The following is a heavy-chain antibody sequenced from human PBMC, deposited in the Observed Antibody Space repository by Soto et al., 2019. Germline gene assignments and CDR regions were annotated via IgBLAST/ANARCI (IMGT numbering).Heavy chain of an antibody. D-gene: IGHD2-2*01. CDR2: ISGSGGST. Sequence: GGSLRLSCAASGFTFSSYAMSWVRQAPGKGLEWVSAISGSGGSTYYADSVKGRFTISRDNSKNTLYLQMNSLRVEDTAIYFCARYTTSRGLDYWGQGTLVTVSS. CDR1: GFTFSSYA. CDR3: ARYTTSRGLDY. J-gene: IGHJ4*02. V-gene: IGHV3-23*01.